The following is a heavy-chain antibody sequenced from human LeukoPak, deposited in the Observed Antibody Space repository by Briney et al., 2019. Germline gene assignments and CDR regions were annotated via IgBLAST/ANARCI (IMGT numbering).Heavy chain of an antibody. CDR2: IYYSGST. CDR1: GGSISNYY. Sequence: SETLSVTCTVSGGSISNYYWSWIRQPPGKGLEWIADIYYSGSTNYNPSLKSRVTISVDTSKNQFSLKVSSVTAADTAVYYCARAPQWAAAGTFDYWGQRTLVTVSS. D-gene: IGHD6-13*01. V-gene: IGHV4-59*01. CDR3: ARAPQWAAAGTFDY. J-gene: IGHJ4*02.